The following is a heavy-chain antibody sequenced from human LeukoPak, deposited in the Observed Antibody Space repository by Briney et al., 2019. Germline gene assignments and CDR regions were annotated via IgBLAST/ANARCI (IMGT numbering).Heavy chain of an antibody. CDR2: TYYRTRWYN. D-gene: IGHD6-13*01. CDR1: GDSVSSSSAA. V-gene: IGHV6-1*01. Sequence: SQTLSLTCALSGDSVSSSSAAWNWIRQSPSRGLEWLGRTYYRTRWYNDYAVSMRSRITINPDTSKNQFSLQPNSLTPEDTAVYYCARGFPSTSWYAMNWFDPWGQGTLVTVSS. J-gene: IGHJ5*02. CDR3: ARGFPSTSWYAMNWFDP.